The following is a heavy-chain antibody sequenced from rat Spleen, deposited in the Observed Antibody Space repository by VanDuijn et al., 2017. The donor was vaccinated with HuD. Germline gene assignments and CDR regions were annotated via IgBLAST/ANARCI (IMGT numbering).Heavy chain of an antibody. V-gene: IGHV2-15*01. CDR2: IWSGGST. J-gene: IGHJ4*01. D-gene: IGHD4-3*01. Sequence: QVQLKESGPGLVQPSQTLSLTCTVSGFSLTSYDVHWVRQPPGKGLEWIGAIWSGGSTDYNSVLKSRLSIRRDTPKSQIFLKMNSLQPEDTGTYYCAREMGGVRGVMDAWGQGASVTVSS. CDR3: AREMGGVRGVMDA. CDR1: GFSLTSYD.